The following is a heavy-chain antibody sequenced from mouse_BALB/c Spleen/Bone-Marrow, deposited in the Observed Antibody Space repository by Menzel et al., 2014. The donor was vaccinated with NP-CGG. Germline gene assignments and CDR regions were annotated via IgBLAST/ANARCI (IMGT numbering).Heavy chain of an antibody. Sequence: EVQGVESGGGSVKPGGSLKLSCAASGFTFSSYAMSWVRQSPEKRLEWVAEISSGGSYTYYPDTVTGRFTISRDNAKNTLYLEMSSLRSEDTAMYYCARDRGYFDYWGKGTTLTVSS. CDR3: ARDRGYFDY. CDR1: GFTFSSYA. J-gene: IGHJ2*01. D-gene: IGHD3-1*01. CDR2: ISSGGSYT. V-gene: IGHV5-9-4*01.